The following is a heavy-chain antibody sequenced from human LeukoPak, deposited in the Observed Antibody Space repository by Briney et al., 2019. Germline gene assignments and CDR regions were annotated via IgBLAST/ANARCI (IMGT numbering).Heavy chain of an antibody. Sequence: GGSLRLSCAASGFTFSSFKFTWVRQAPGKGLEWVSYISSSGSTIYYADSVKGRFSISRDNAKNSVYLQMTSLRAEDTAVYYCARQRWDDFWSGNWGGTYYMDVWGKGTTVTVSS. CDR2: ISSSGSTI. V-gene: IGHV3-48*03. D-gene: IGHD3-3*01. CDR1: GFTFSSFK. J-gene: IGHJ6*03. CDR3: ARQRWDDFWSGNWGGTYYMDV.